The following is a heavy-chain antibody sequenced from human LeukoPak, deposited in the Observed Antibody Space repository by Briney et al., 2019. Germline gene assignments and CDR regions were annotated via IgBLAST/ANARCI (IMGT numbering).Heavy chain of an antibody. CDR3: ARIGSSGYYYAPYYYFDY. CDR1: GFTFSSYA. V-gene: IGHV3-23*01. D-gene: IGHD3-22*01. CDR2: ISGSGGSI. Sequence: GGSLRLSCAASGFTFSSYAMSWVRQAPGKGLEWVSAISGSGGSIYYADSVKGRFTISRDNAKNSLYLQMNSLRAEDTAVYYCARIGSSGYYYAPYYYFDYWGQGTLVTVSS. J-gene: IGHJ4*02.